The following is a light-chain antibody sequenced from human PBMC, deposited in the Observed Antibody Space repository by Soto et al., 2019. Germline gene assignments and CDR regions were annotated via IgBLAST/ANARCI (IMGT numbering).Light chain of an antibody. CDR1: SSDIGGYNY. J-gene: IGLJ2*01. CDR2: DFT. V-gene: IGLV2-14*03. CDR3: SSYTSSDTLV. Sequence: QSALTQPASVSGSPGHSITISCTCTSSDIGGYNYVSWYQHHPGKAPKLMIYDFTYRPSGVSNRFSGSKSGDTASLTISGLQAEDEADYYCSSYTSSDTLVFGGGTKVTVL.